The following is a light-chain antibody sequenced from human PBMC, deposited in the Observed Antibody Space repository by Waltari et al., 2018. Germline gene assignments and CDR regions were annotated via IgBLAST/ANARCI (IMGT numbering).Light chain of an antibody. J-gene: IGKJ1*01. Sequence: AIRMTQSPSSLSASTGDRATITCRASQGISSYLAWYQQKPGKAPKLLIYAASTLQSGVPSRFSGSGSGTDFTLTISCLQSEDFATYYCQQYYSYPRTFGQGTKVEIK. CDR3: QQYYSYPRT. CDR2: AAS. CDR1: QGISSY. V-gene: IGKV1-8*01.